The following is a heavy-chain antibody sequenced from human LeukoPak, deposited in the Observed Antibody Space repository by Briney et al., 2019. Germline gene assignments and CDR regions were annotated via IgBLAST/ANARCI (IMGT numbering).Heavy chain of an antibody. Sequence: SETLSLTCAVYGGSFSGYYWSWIRQPPGKGLEWIGEINHSGSTNYNPSLESRVTISVDTSKNQFSLKLSSVTAADTAVYYCARYCSGGSCYGMDVWGKGTTVTVSS. J-gene: IGHJ6*04. CDR1: GGSFSGYY. CDR3: ARYCSGGSCYGMDV. V-gene: IGHV4-34*01. D-gene: IGHD2-15*01. CDR2: INHSGST.